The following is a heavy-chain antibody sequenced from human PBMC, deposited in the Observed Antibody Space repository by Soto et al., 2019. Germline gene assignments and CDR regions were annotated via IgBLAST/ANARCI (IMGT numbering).Heavy chain of an antibody. CDR3: ATLPPRIVVSLLPIPT. Sequence: SETLSLTCTVSGGSVSSYYWSWIRQPPGKGLEWIGYIYYSGSTNYNPSLKSRVTISVDTSKNQFSLKLSSVTAADTAVYYCATLPPRIVVSLLPIPTWGQGILVTVSS. V-gene: IGHV4-59*02. J-gene: IGHJ5*02. CDR1: GGSVSSYY. CDR2: IYYSGST. D-gene: IGHD2-21*01.